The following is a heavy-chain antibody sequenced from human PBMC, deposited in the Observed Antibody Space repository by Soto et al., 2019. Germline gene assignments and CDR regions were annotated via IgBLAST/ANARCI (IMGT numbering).Heavy chain of an antibody. J-gene: IGHJ4*02. CDR1: GFSLSNARMG. V-gene: IGHV2-26*01. CDR3: ALSYTGSGFDY. D-gene: IGHD3-10*01. CDR2: IFSNDEK. Sequence: QVTLKESGPVLVKPTETLTLTCTVSGFSLSNARMGVSWIRQPPGKALEWLAHIFSNDEKSYSTSLKSRLTSCNVTCKSQVVLTMTNMDPGDSVTYSCALSYTGSGFDYWGQGTLVTVSS.